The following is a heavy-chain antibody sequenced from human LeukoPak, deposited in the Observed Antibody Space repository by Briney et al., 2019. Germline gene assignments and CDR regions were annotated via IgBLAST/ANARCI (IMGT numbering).Heavy chain of an antibody. D-gene: IGHD3-3*01. Sequence: SVKVFCKASGRSFSSYANSWVRQAPAQGLELMGGVVPIFGTANYAQKFQGQVTITTDESTSTAYMELSSLRSEDTAVYYCARTTHSTYSGVEYYYYYMDVWGKGTTVTVSS. V-gene: IGHV1-69*05. J-gene: IGHJ6*03. CDR2: VVPIFGTA. CDR3: ARTTHSTYSGVEYYYYYMDV. CDR1: GRSFSSYA.